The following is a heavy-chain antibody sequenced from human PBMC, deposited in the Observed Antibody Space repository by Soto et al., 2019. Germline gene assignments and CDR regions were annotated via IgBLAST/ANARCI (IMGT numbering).Heavy chain of an antibody. CDR3: VRHVGETYFDY. CDR1: GFSFSDSA. D-gene: IGHD2-21*01. Sequence: EVQLVESGGGLVQPGGSLKLSCAASGFSFSDSAIQWVRQASGKGLEWVGRIRSKANDCATAYAASVKGRFTISRDDSKNTAYLQMNSLKTEDTAVYYCVRHVGETYFDYWGQGTLVTVSS. CDR2: IRSKANDCAT. V-gene: IGHV3-73*01. J-gene: IGHJ4*02.